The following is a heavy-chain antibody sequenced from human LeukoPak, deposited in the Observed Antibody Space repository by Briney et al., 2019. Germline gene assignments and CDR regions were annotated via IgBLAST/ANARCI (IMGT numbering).Heavy chain of an antibody. J-gene: IGHJ6*02. Sequence: SETLSLTCAVYGGSFSGYYWSWIRQPPGKGPEWIGEINHSGSANYNPSLKSRVTMSIDTSKNHFSLKLISVTAADTAVYYCREERRRTSGSYGMYDYYGMDVWGQGTTVTVSS. CDR1: GGSFSGYY. D-gene: IGHD1-26*01. CDR3: REERRRTSGSYGMYDYYGMDV. CDR2: INHSGSA. V-gene: IGHV4-34*01.